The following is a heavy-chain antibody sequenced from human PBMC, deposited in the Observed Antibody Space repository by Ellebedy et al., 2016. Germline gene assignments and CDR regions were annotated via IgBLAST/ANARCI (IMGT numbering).Heavy chain of an antibody. CDR3: AKDGGLGRWLLGWYFGL. CDR1: GFTFSSYG. D-gene: IGHD5-24*01. CDR2: ISFDGSNK. V-gene: IGHV3-30*18. Sequence: GGSLRLSXAASGFTFSSYGMPWVRQAPGKGLEWVAVISFDGSNKYYADSVKGRFTISRDNSKNTLYLQMNSLRAEDTAVYYCAKDGGLGRWLLGWYFGLWGRGTLVTVSS. J-gene: IGHJ2*01.